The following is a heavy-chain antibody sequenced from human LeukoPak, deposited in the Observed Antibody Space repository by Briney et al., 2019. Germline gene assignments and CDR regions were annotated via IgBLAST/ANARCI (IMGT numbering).Heavy chain of an antibody. Sequence: GRSLRLSCAASGFTFSSYVMHWVRQAPGKGLEWVANIKQDGSEKYYVDSVKGRFTISRDNAKNSLYLQMNSLRAEDTAVYYCAELGITMIGGVWGKGTTVTISS. CDR1: GFTFSSYV. CDR3: AELGITMIGGV. D-gene: IGHD3-10*02. CDR2: IKQDGSEK. J-gene: IGHJ6*04. V-gene: IGHV3-7*01.